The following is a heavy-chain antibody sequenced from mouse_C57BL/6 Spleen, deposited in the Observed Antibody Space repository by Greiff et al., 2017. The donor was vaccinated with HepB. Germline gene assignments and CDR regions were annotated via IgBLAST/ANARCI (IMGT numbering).Heavy chain of an antibody. J-gene: IGHJ4*01. CDR1: GFTFSSYG. CDR2: ISSGGSYT. V-gene: IGHV5-6*01. CDR3: ARLMDY. Sequence: EVQVVESGGDLVKPGGSLKLSCAASGFTFSSYGMSWVRQTPDKRLEWVATISSGGSYTYYPDSAKGRFTISRDNAKNTLYLQMSSLKSEDTAMYYCARLMDYWGQGTSVTVSS.